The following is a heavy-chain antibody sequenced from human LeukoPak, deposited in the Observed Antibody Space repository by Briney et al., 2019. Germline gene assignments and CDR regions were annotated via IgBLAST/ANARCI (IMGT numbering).Heavy chain of an antibody. Sequence: SETLSLTCAVSGGSISSNSWWSWVRQPPGKGLEWIGEIYHSGSANYNPSLKSRVTMSIDKSNNQFSLKLNSVTAADAALYYCARKTYGDNRIFDYWGQGTLVTVSS. CDR2: IYHSGSA. J-gene: IGHJ4*02. D-gene: IGHD4/OR15-4a*01. V-gene: IGHV4-4*02. CDR3: ARKTYGDNRIFDY. CDR1: GGSISSNSW.